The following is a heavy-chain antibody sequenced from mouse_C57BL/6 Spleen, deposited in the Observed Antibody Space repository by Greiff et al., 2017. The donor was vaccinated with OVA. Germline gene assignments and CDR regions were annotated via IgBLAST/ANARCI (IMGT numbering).Heavy chain of an antibody. D-gene: IGHD2-1*01. CDR3: ARRGGNYPCAMDY. J-gene: IGHJ4*01. Sequence: EVKLQESGPGLVKPSQSLSLTCSVTGYSITSGYYWNWIRQFPGNKLEWMGYISYDGSNNYNPSLKNRISITRDTSKNQFFLKLNSVTTEDTATYYCARRGGNYPCAMDYWGQGTSVTVSS. V-gene: IGHV3-6*01. CDR1: GYSITSGYY. CDR2: ISYDGSN.